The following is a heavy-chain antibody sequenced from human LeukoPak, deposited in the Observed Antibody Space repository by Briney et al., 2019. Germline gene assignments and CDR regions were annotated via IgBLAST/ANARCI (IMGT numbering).Heavy chain of an antibody. CDR1: GYTFTGYY. CDR3: ARMLVGATYFDY. D-gene: IGHD1-26*01. Sequence: GASVKVSCKASGYTFTGYYMHWVRQAPGQGLEWMGWINPNSGGTNYAQKLQGRVTMTTDTSTSTAYMELRSLRSDDTAVYYCARMLVGATYFDYWGQGTLVTVSS. J-gene: IGHJ4*02. CDR2: INPNSGGT. V-gene: IGHV1-2*02.